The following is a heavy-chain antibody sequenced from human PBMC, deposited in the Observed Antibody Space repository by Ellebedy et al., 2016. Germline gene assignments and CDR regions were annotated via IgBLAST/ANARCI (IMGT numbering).Heavy chain of an antibody. J-gene: IGHJ3*02. CDR1: GFTFSNYG. CDR2: IPYDGSNK. D-gene: IGHD1-7*01. V-gene: IGHV3-30*18. CDR3: AKYLDLELPRGAFDI. Sequence: GESLKISCAASGFTFSNYGMHWVRQAPGKGLEWVAVIPYDGSNKYYADSVKGRFTISRDKSKNTLYLQMNSLRAEDTAVYYCAKYLDLELPRGAFDIWGQGTMVTVSS.